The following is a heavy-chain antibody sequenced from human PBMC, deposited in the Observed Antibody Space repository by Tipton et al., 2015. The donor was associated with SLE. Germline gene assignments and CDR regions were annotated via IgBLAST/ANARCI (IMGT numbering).Heavy chain of an antibody. Sequence: LSLTCAASGFTFSNYGLSWVRQAPGKGLEWISTISGSGVSKYYGDSVKGRFAISRDNSKNTLYLQMDSLRAEDTAVYYCAKDLGYCSSNSCYYLDNWGQGTLVSVSS. CDR2: ISGSGVSK. CDR3: AKDLGYCSSNSCYYLDN. D-gene: IGHD2-2*01. J-gene: IGHJ4*02. V-gene: IGHV3-23*01. CDR1: GFTFSNYG.